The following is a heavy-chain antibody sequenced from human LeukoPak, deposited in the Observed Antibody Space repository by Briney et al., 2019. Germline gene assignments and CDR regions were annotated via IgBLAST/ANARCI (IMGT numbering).Heavy chain of an antibody. D-gene: IGHD3-10*01. CDR1: GYTFTSYY. CDR3: ARVGYYYGSGSQNWFDP. Sequence: ASVNVSCKASGYTFTSYYMHWARQAPGQGLEWMGIINPSGGSISYAQKFQGRVTMTRDTSTSTVYMELSSLRSEDTAVYYCARVGYYYGSGSQNWFDPWGQGTLVTVSS. V-gene: IGHV1-46*01. CDR2: INPSGGSI. J-gene: IGHJ5*02.